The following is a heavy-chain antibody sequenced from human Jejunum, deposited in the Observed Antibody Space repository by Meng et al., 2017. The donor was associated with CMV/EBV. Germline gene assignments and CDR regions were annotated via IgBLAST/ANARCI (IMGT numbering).Heavy chain of an antibody. V-gene: IGHV1-2*02. D-gene: IGHD1-26*01. CDR2: IDPNSSGT. J-gene: IGHJ4*02. Sequence: TCKAYGYTSTDYYIPWLRQAPGQGLEWMGCIDPNSSGTNQAQKFQGGVTMTRDTSISTAYMELNRLRSDDTAVYYCARGPSHGAFDYWGQGTLVTVSS. CDR1: GYTSTDYY. CDR3: ARGPSHGAFDY.